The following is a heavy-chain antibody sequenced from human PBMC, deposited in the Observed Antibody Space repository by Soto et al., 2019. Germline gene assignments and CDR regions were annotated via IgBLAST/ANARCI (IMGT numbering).Heavy chain of an antibody. CDR2: ISSSSSTI. D-gene: IGHD2-2*03. Sequence: GGSLRLSCAASGFTFSSYSMNWVRQAPGKGLEWVSYISSSSSTIYYADSVKGRFTISRDNAKNSLYLQMNSLRAEDTAVYYCARGGAGYCSSTSCYFRYWGQGTLVTVSS. J-gene: IGHJ4*02. CDR1: GFTFSSYS. CDR3: ARGGAGYCSSTSCYFRY. V-gene: IGHV3-48*01.